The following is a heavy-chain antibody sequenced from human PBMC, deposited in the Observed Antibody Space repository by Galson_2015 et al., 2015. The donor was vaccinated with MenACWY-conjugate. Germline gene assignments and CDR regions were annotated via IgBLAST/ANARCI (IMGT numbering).Heavy chain of an antibody. V-gene: IGHV1-2*04. CDR1: GYTFTGYY. D-gene: IGHD3-22*01. Sequence: SVKVSCKASGYTFTGYYMHWVRQAPGQGLEWMGWINPNSGGTNYAQKFQGWVTMTRDTSISTAYMELSRLRSDDTAVYYCARAYNYYDSSGYYYYYMDVWGKGTTDTVSS. J-gene: IGHJ6*03. CDR2: INPNSGGT. CDR3: ARAYNYYDSSGYYYYYMDV.